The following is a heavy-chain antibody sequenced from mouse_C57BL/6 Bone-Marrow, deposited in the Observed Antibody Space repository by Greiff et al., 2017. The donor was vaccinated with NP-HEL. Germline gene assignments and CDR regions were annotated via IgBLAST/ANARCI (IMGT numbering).Heavy chain of an antibody. J-gene: IGHJ2*01. D-gene: IGHD2-1*01. CDR2: ISSGSSTI. V-gene: IGHV5-17*01. CDR3: ARFGNYPYFDY. Sequence: EVQLVESGGGLVKPGGSLKLSCAASGFTFSDYGMHWVRQAPEKGLEWVAYISSGSSTIYSADTVKGRFTISRDNAKNTLFLQMTSLRSEDTAMYYCARFGNYPYFDYWGQGTTLTVSS. CDR1: GFTFSDYG.